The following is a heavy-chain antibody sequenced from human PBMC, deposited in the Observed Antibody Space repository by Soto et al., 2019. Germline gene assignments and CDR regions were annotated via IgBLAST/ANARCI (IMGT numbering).Heavy chain of an antibody. CDR2: IIPIFGTA. CDR1: GGTFSSYA. Sequence: QVQLVQSGAEVKKPGSSVKVSCKASGGTFSSYAISWVRQAPGQGLEWMGGIIPIFGTANYAQKFQGRVTITADESTSTAYMELSSLRSEDTAVYYCARVCRGGSCYSRGSRSDYYYGMDVWGQGTTVTVSS. J-gene: IGHJ6*02. D-gene: IGHD2-15*01. V-gene: IGHV1-69*01. CDR3: ARVCRGGSCYSRGSRSDYYYGMDV.